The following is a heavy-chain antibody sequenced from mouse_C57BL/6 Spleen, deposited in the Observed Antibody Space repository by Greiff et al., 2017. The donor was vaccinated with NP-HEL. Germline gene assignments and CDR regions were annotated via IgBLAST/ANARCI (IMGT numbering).Heavy chain of an antibody. CDR1: GFSLTSYG. J-gene: IGHJ2*01. CDR3: ARTSYSNYYFDY. V-gene: IGHV2-2*01. CDR2: IWSGGST. Sequence: QVQLKQSGPGLVQPSQSLSITCTVSGFSLTSYGVHWVRQSPGKGLEWLGVIWSGGSTDYNAAFISRLSISKDNSKSQVFFKMNSLQADDTAIYYCARTSYSNYYFDYWGQGTTLTVSS. D-gene: IGHD2-5*01.